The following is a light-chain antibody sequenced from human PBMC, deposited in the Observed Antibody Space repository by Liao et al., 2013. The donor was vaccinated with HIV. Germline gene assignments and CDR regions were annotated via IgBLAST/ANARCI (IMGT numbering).Light chain of an antibody. V-gene: IGLV3-1*01. J-gene: IGLJ2*01. CDR1: KLGDKY. Sequence: SYELTQPPSVSVSPGQTASITCFGDKLGDKYASWYQHKPGQSPVMVIYEDVQRPSGIPERFSGSNSGNTATLTISGTQAMDEADYYCQAWDSSTYVVFGGGDQADRP. CDR2: EDV. CDR3: QAWDSSTYVV.